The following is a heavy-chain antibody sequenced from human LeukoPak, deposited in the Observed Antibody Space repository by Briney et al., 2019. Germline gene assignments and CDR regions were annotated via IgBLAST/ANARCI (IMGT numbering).Heavy chain of an antibody. CDR2: ITGDCKYI. CDR3: AREGNDYYYDQ. V-gene: IGHV3-21*01. J-gene: IGHJ4*02. Sequence: GGSLRLSCAASGFIFKTYIMTWVRQAPGKGLEWVSSITGDCKYITYADSVKGRFTISRDNAKNSLYLQVDSLRGDDTATYYCAREGNDYYYDQWGQGTLVTVSP. CDR1: GFIFKTYI. D-gene: IGHD3-16*01.